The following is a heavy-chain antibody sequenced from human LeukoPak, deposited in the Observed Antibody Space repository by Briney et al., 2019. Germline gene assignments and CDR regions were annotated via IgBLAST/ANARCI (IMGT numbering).Heavy chain of an antibody. CDR1: GFTFSSYW. V-gene: IGHV3-74*01. CDR3: ARSRTYGDYGRGLDY. CDR2: INSDGSST. D-gene: IGHD4-17*01. Sequence: GGSLRLSCAASGFTFSSYWMHWVRQAPGKGLVWVSRINSDGSSTSYADSVKGRFTISRDNAKNTLYLQMNSLRAEDTAVYYCARSRTYGDYGRGLDYWGQGTLVTVSS. J-gene: IGHJ4*02.